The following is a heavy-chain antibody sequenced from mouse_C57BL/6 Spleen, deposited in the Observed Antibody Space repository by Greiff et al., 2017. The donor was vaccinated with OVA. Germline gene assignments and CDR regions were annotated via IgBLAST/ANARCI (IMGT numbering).Heavy chain of an antibody. Sequence: EVQLQESEGGLVQPGSSMKLSCTASGFTFSDYYMAWVRQVPEKGLEWVANINYDGSSTYYLDSLKSRFIISRDNAKNILYLQMSSLKSEDTATYYCAREEVPYWYFDVWGTGTTVTVSS. CDR1: GFTFSDYY. CDR2: INYDGSST. V-gene: IGHV5-16*01. CDR3: AREEVPYWYFDV. J-gene: IGHJ1*03. D-gene: IGHD2-14*01.